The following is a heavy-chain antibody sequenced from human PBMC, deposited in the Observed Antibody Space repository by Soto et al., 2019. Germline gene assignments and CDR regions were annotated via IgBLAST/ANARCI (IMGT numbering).Heavy chain of an antibody. CDR1: GYTFTSYG. CDR2: INPYNGNT. V-gene: IGHV1-18*01. Sequence: QVQLVQSGAEVKKPGASVKVSCKASGYTFTSYGISWVRQAPGQGLEWMGWINPYNGNTKYAQKLQGRDTMTTDTATSSAYMELRSLRSDDTAVYYCARAAAVGLFDYWGQGTLVTVSS. D-gene: IGHD1-26*01. J-gene: IGHJ4*02. CDR3: ARAAAVGLFDY.